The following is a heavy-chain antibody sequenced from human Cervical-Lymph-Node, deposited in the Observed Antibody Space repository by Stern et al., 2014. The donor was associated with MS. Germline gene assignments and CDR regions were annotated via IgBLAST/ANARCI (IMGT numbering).Heavy chain of an antibody. CDR1: GGSISSGGYS. V-gene: IGHV4-30-2*01. J-gene: IGHJ3*02. Sequence: QLQLQESGSGLVKPSQTLSLTCAVSGGSISSGGYSWSWIRQPPGKGLEWIGYIYHSGSTYYNPSLKSRVTISVDRSKNQSSLKLSSVTAADTAVYYCARRSTVTPNAFDIWGQGTMVTVSS. CDR3: ARRSTVTPNAFDI. CDR2: IYHSGST. D-gene: IGHD4-17*01.